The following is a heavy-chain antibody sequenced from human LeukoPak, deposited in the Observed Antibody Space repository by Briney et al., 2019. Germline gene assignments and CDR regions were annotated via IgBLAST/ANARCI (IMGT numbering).Heavy chain of an antibody. D-gene: IGHD4/OR15-4a*01. V-gene: IGHV1-69*13. CDR2: IIPMFDSR. J-gene: IGHJ5*02. CDR3: AREANFGDNLNWLDP. Sequence: SVKVSCKASGGTFRGNGYHWVREAPGQGLEWMGGIIPMFDSRSYAQKFKGRVTLTSDESRTTVYMELSNLTSEDTAIYYCAREANFGDNLNWLDPWGQGTLVTVSS. CDR1: GGTFRGNG.